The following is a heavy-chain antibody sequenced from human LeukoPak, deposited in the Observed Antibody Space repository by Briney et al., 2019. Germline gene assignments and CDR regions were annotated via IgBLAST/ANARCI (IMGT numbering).Heavy chain of an antibody. Sequence: SETLSLTCTVSGGSISIITSYWGWIRQPPGKGLEWIGSVYYTGNTYYSPSLKSRLTTSIDTSNNRFFLKLNSVTAADTAVYYCVRRNGYFDHWGQGTLVTVSS. CDR2: VYYTGNT. V-gene: IGHV4-39*07. CDR3: VRRNGYFDH. J-gene: IGHJ4*02. CDR1: GGSISIITSY.